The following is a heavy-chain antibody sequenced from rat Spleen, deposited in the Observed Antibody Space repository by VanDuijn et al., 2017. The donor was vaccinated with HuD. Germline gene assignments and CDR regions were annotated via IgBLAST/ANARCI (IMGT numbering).Heavy chain of an antibody. CDR3: TRGNYDGTYPLRDY. CDR1: GFTFSDYN. J-gene: IGHJ2*01. CDR2: ITNTGGST. V-gene: IGHV5-31*01. D-gene: IGHD1-12*02. Sequence: EVQLVESGGGLVQPGRSLKLSCAASGFTFSDYNMAWIRQAPGKGLEWVASITNTGGSTYYPDSVKGRFTISRDNAKSTLYLQMNSLRSEDTATYYCTRGNYDGTYPLRDYWGQGVMVTVSS.